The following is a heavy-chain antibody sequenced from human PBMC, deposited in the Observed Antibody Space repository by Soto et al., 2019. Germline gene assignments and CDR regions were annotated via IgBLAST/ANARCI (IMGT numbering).Heavy chain of an antibody. V-gene: IGHV4-39*01. Sequence: SETLSLTCTVSGDSISDSNYHWGWIRQPPGSRLEWIRTIYSSGSAYYNPSLMSRVTMSMDTSNNQFSLMLTSITAADTAVYYCAIHPVFFGWGVFLAYWARGTQDTVSS. D-gene: IGHD3-10*01. CDR3: AIHPVFFGWGVFLAY. CDR2: IYSSGSA. J-gene: IGHJ4*02. CDR1: GDSISDSNYH.